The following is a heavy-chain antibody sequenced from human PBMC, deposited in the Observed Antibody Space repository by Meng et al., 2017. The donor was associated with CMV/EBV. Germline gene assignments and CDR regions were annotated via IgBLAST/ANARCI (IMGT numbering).Heavy chain of an antibody. V-gene: IGHV1-18*01. D-gene: IGHD3-3*01. J-gene: IGHJ3*02. CDR2: ISAYNGNT. Sequence: ASVKVSCKASGYTFTSYGISWVRQAPGQGLEWMGWISAYNGNTNYAQKLQGRVTMTTDTSTSTAYMELRSLRSEDTAVYYCAREPRRFYDFWSGYSGAFDIWGQGTMVTVSS. CDR1: GYTFTSYG. CDR3: AREPRRFYDFWSGYSGAFDI.